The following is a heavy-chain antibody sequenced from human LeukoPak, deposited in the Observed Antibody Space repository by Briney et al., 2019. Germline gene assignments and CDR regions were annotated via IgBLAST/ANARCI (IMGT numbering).Heavy chain of an antibody. Sequence: PGGSLRLSCAASGFTFDDYAMHWVRQAPGKGLEWVSVISGDGGSTDYADSVKGRFTISRDNSKTSLHLQMNSLRTEDTALYYCAKGGRSRWSQVDYWGQGTLVTVSS. CDR1: GFTFDDYA. D-gene: IGHD6-13*01. CDR2: ISGDGGST. V-gene: IGHV3-43*02. CDR3: AKGGRSRWSQVDY. J-gene: IGHJ4*02.